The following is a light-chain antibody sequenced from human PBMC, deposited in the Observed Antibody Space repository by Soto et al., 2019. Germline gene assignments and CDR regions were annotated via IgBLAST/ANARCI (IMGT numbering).Light chain of an antibody. Sequence: EIVMTQSPATLSVSPGERATLSCRASQSVSSNLAWYQQKPGQAPRLLIYGASTRATGIPARFSGSGSGTEFTLTISSLQSEDFAVSYCQQYNNWPLTFGQRTKVDIK. J-gene: IGKJ1*01. CDR1: QSVSSN. CDR3: QQYNNWPLT. V-gene: IGKV3-15*01. CDR2: GAS.